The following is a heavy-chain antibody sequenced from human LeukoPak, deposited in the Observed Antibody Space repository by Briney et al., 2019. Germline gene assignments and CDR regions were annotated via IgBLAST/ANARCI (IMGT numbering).Heavy chain of an antibody. D-gene: IGHD3-3*01. Sequence: GASVKVSCKASGYTFTGYYMHWVRQAPGQGLEWMGWINPNSGGTNYAQKFQGRVTMTRDTSISTAYMELSRLRSDDTAVYYCARVYYDFWSGYYLSFRGDWFDPWGQGTLVTVSS. CDR2: INPNSGGT. CDR3: ARVYYDFWSGYYLSFRGDWFDP. J-gene: IGHJ5*02. CDR1: GYTFTGYY. V-gene: IGHV1-2*02.